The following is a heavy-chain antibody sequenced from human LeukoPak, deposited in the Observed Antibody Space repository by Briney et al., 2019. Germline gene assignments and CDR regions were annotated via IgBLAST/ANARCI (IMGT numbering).Heavy chain of an antibody. CDR1: GFSFSSYG. D-gene: IGHD3-10*02. J-gene: IGHJ6*04. CDR3: AELGITMIGGV. V-gene: IGHV3-30*18. Sequence: QPGGSLRLSCAASGFSFSSYGMHWVRQAPGKGLEWVALISQDGSNKYHADSVKGRFTISRDNSKNTLYLQMNSLRAEDTAVYYCAELGITMIGGVWGKGTTVTISS. CDR2: ISQDGSNK.